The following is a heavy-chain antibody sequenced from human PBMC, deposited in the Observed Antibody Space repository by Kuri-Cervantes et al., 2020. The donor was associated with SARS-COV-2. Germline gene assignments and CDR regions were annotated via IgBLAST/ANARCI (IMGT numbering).Heavy chain of an antibody. J-gene: IGHJ4*02. CDR3: ARDYPVEPELYSSTIQLWPNHMTTVTTGLGY. CDR1: GYTFTSYG. D-gene: IGHD4-17*01. Sequence: ASVKVSCKASGYTFTSYGISWVRQAPGQGLEWMGWISAYNGNTNYAQKLQGRVTMTRDTSTSTVYMELSSLRSEDTAVYYCARDYPVEPELYSSTIQLWPNHMTTVTTGLGYWGQGTLVTVSS. V-gene: IGHV1-18*01. CDR2: ISAYNGNT.